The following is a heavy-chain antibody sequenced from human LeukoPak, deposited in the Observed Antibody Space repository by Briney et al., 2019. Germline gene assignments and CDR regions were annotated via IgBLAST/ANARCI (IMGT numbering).Heavy chain of an antibody. V-gene: IGHV4-38-2*02. CDR3: ARDRSGYGN. D-gene: IGHD5-12*01. J-gene: IGHJ4*02. CDR1: GYSISSGYY. CDR2: IYHSGST. Sequence: SETLSLTCAVSGYSISSGYYWGWILQPPGKGLEWIGSIYHSGSTYYNPSLKSRVTISVDTSKNQFSLKLSSVTAADTAVYYCARDRSGYGNWGQGTLVTVSS.